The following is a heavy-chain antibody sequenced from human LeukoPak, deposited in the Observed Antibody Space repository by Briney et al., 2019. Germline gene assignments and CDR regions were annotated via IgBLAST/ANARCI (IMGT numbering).Heavy chain of an antibody. Sequence: ASVKVSCKASGYTFTSYAMHWVRQAPGQRLEWMGWINAGNGNTKYSQKFQGRVTITRDTSASTAYMELSSLRSEDTAVYYCARGEEDYYDSSGYYIAGWFDPWGQGTLVTVSS. V-gene: IGHV1-3*01. CDR2: INAGNGNT. D-gene: IGHD3-22*01. CDR1: GYTFTSYA. CDR3: ARGEEDYYDSSGYYIAGWFDP. J-gene: IGHJ5*02.